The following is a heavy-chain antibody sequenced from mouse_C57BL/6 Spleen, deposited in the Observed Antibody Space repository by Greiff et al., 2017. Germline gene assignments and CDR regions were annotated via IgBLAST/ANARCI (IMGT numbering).Heavy chain of an antibody. Sequence: QVQLQQSGPGLVQPSQSLSITCTVSGFSLTSYGVHWVRQSPGKGLEWLGVIWSGGSTDYNAAFISRLSLSKDNSKRQVFFKMNSLQADDPAIYYCASEYVNRGTYWYFDVWGTGTTVTVSS. D-gene: IGHD2-10*02. V-gene: IGHV2-2*01. CDR1: GFSLTSYG. CDR2: IWSGGST. J-gene: IGHJ1*03. CDR3: ASEYVNRGTYWYFDV.